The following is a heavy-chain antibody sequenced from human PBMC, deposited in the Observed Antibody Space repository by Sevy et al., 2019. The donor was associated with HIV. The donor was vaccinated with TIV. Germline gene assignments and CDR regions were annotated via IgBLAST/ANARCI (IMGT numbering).Heavy chain of an antibody. J-gene: IGHJ5*02. CDR1: GGTFSSYA. CDR3: ARDLRYCSGGSCYFSGWFDP. Sequence: SVKVSCKASGGTFSSYAISWVRQAPGQGLEWMGGIIPIFGTANYAQKFQGRVTITADESTSTAYMELSSLRSEDTAVYYCARDLRYCSGGSCYFSGWFDPWGQGTLVTVSS. V-gene: IGHV1-69*13. CDR2: IIPIFGTA. D-gene: IGHD2-15*01.